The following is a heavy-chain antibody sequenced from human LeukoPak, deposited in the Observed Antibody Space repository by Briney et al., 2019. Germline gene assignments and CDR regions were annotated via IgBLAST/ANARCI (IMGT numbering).Heavy chain of an antibody. V-gene: IGHV3-43*01. J-gene: IGHJ5*02. CDR2: LSWDGNST. CDR1: GFDFDDFT. D-gene: IGHD6-19*01. CDR3: AKEGGLFGSGWYAA. Sequence: PGGSLRLSCAASGFDFDDFTTHWVRQAPGKGLEWVSLLSWDGNSTYYADSVKGRFTMSRDSTKESVYLQMNSLRSDDTALYYCAKEGGLFGSGWYAAWGQGTLVTVAS.